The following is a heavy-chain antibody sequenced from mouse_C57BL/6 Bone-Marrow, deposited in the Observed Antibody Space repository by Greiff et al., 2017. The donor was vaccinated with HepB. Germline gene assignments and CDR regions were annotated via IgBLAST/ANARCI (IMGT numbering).Heavy chain of an antibody. CDR1: GYTFTSYG. V-gene: IGHV1-81*01. CDR3: ASLYYGSSTWFAY. J-gene: IGHJ3*01. D-gene: IGHD1-1*01. CDR2: IYPRSGNT. Sequence: VQLQQSGAELARPGASVKLSCKASGYTFTSYGISWVKQRTGQGLERIGEIYPRSGNTYYNEKFKGKATLTADKSSSTAYMELRSLTSEDSAVYFCASLYYGSSTWFAYWGQGTLVTVSA.